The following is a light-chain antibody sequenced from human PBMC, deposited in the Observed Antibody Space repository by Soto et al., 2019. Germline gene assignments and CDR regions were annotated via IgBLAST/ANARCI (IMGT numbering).Light chain of an antibody. V-gene: IGLV2-14*03. CDR3: SSYTSSTTFV. J-gene: IGLJ1*01. CDR1: SSDVGGYNY. Sequence: QSVLTQPASVSGSPGQSITISCSGTSSDVGGYNYVSWYQRHPGKVPKLMISDVTNRPSGVSNRFSGSKSGNTASLTISGLQAEDEAEYYCSSYTSSTTFVFGTGTKVTVL. CDR2: DVT.